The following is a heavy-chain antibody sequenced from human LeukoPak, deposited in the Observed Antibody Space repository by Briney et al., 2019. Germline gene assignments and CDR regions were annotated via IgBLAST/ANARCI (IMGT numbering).Heavy chain of an antibody. J-gene: IGHJ6*03. V-gene: IGHV3-30*04. CDR2: ISYDGSNK. CDR3: ARAPPGKRYYYYYYMDV. CDR1: GFTFSSYA. Sequence: GGSLRPSCAASGFTFSSYAMHWVRQAPGKGLEWVAVISYDGSNKYYADSVKGRFTISRDNSKNTLYLQMNSLRAEDTAVYYCARAPPGKRYYYYYYMDVWGKGTTVTVSS.